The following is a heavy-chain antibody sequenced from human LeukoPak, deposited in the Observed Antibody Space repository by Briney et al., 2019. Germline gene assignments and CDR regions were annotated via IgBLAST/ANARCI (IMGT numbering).Heavy chain of an antibody. J-gene: IGHJ2*01. D-gene: IGHD3-16*01. CDR3: AKYLGTYFWEWYFDL. CDR1: GFTFSSYA. V-gene: IGHV3-23*01. CDR2: ISGSGGST. Sequence: PGGSLRLPCAASGFTFSSYAMSWVRQAPGKGLEWVSAISGSGGSTYYADSVKGRFTISRDNSKNTLYLQMNSLRAEDTAVYYCAKYLGTYFWEWYFDLWGRGTLVTVSS.